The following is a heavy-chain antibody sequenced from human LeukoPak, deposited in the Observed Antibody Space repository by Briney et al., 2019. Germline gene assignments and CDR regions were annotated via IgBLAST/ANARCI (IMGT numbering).Heavy chain of an antibody. D-gene: IGHD5-12*01. Sequence: GGSLRLSCAASGFTFSSYSMNWVRQAPGKGLEWVSSISSRSSYIYYADSVKGRFTISRDNAKNSLYLQMNSLRAEDTAVYYCARALFGGYGLPFDYWGQGTLVTVSS. J-gene: IGHJ4*02. V-gene: IGHV3-21*01. CDR2: ISSRSSYI. CDR1: GFTFSSYS. CDR3: ARALFGGYGLPFDY.